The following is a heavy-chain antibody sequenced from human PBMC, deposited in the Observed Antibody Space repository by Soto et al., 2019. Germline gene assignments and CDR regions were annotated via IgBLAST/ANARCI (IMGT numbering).Heavy chain of an antibody. CDR2: IYWDDDK. CDR3: PYWLCSGGSCSWFSFSGMDV. Sequence: QITLKESGPTLVKPTQTLTLTCTFSGFSLSTSGVGVAWIRQPPGKALEWLALIYWDDDKRYRPSLESRPTTAQATSNDQVVLTMTNMDSVATATYYCPYWLCSGGSCSWFSFSGMDVWGQGTTVTVSS. CDR1: GFSLSTSGVG. V-gene: IGHV2-5*02. D-gene: IGHD2-15*01. J-gene: IGHJ6*02.